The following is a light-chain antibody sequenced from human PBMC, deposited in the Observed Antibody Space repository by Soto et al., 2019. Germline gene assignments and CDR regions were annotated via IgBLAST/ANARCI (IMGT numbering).Light chain of an antibody. CDR2: AVS. Sequence: DIQMTQSPSSLSASVGDRVTITCRASQNIRNYLNWYQQKPGEAPKLLISAVSSLETGVPSRFSGSGSGTDFTLTITSLQPEDFATYYCQQSYNTPRTFDQGTKVDIK. CDR3: QQSYNTPRT. J-gene: IGKJ1*01. CDR1: QNIRNY. V-gene: IGKV1-39*01.